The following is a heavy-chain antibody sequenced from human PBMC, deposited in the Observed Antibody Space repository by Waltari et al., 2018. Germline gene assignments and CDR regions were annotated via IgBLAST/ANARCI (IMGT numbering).Heavy chain of an antibody. D-gene: IGHD3-22*01. V-gene: IGHV3-9*01. Sequence: EVQLVESGGGLVQPGRSLRLSCAASGFTFDDYAMPWVRQAPGKGLEWVSGISWNSGSIGYADSVKGRFTISRDNAKNSLYLQMNSLRAEDTALYYCAKGSYYYDSSGYYFDYWGQGTLVTVSS. CDR2: ISWNSGSI. CDR1: GFTFDDYA. CDR3: AKGSYYYDSSGYYFDY. J-gene: IGHJ4*02.